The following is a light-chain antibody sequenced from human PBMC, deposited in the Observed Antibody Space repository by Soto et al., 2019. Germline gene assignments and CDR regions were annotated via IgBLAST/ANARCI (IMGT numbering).Light chain of an antibody. CDR3: QQYGSSALT. J-gene: IGKJ4*01. CDR1: QSVSSSY. V-gene: IGKV3-20*01. CDR2: GAS. Sequence: EIVLTQSPGTLSLSPGERATLSCRASQSVSSSYLAWYQQKPGQAPRLLIYGASSRGAGIPDRFSGSGSGKDFTLTISRLEPEDFAVYYCQQYGSSALTFGGGTKVEIK.